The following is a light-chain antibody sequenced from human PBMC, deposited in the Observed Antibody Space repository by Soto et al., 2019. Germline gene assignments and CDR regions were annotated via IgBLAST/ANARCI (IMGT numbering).Light chain of an antibody. J-gene: IGKJ2*02. V-gene: IGKV1-5*01. CDR3: QQYNSYLWT. CDR1: QSISSW. Sequence: DIQMTQSPSTLSASVGDRVTITCRASQSISSWLAWYQQKPGKAPKLLIYDASSLESGVPSRFSGSGSGTEFTLTISSLQPDDFATYYCQQYNSYLWTFGQGNKLEIK. CDR2: DAS.